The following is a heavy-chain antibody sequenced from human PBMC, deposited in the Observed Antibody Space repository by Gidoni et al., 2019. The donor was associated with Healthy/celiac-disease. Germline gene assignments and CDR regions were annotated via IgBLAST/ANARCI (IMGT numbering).Heavy chain of an antibody. D-gene: IGHD3-10*01. Sequence: FTISRDNAKKELYLKMNSLRAEDTAVYYCAREGGSGSFFYFDYWGQGTLVTVSS. J-gene: IGHJ4*02. CDR3: AREGGSGSFFYFDY. V-gene: IGHV3-11*05.